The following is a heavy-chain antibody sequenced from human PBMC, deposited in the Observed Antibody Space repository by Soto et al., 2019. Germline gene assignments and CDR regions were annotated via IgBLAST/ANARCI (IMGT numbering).Heavy chain of an antibody. D-gene: IGHD2-2*01. J-gene: IGHJ6*03. Sequence: EVQLVXSGGGLVKPXXSLXLSCAASGFTFSNAWMSWVRQAPGKGLEWVGRIKSKTDGGTTDYAAPVKXXXXXXXXXSXXXXXXXXXXXXXXXXXXXXXXXDXDXXSXXCYVEVYXXDVWGKGXTVT. CDR2: IKSKTDGGTT. V-gene: IGHV3-15*01. CDR1: GFTFSNAW. CDR3: XXDXDXXSXXCYVEVYXXDV.